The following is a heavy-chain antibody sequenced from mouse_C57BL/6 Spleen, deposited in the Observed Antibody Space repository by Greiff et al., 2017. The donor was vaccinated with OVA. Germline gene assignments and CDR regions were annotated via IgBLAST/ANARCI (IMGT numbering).Heavy chain of an antibody. V-gene: IGHV1-81*01. CDR2: IYPRSGNT. CDR1: GYTFTSYG. J-gene: IGHJ4*01. Sequence: QVQLQQSGAELARPGASVKLSCKASGYTFTSYGISWVKQRTGQGLEWIGEIYPRSGNTYYNEKFKGKATLTADKSSSTAYMELRSLTSEDSAVYFCARLGLYDGGYYAMDYWGQGTSVTVSS. CDR3: ARLGLYDGGYYAMDY. D-gene: IGHD2-12*01.